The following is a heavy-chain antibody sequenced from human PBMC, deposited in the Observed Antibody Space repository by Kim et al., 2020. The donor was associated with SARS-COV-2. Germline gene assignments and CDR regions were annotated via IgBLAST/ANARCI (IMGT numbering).Heavy chain of an antibody. Sequence: QKFQDRRTITADKSTSTAYMELSSLRSDDTAVYFCARDEVAMVRGVSFDYWGQGTLVTVSS. J-gene: IGHJ4*02. D-gene: IGHD3-10*01. V-gene: IGHV1-69*04. CDR3: ARDEVAMVRGVSFDY.